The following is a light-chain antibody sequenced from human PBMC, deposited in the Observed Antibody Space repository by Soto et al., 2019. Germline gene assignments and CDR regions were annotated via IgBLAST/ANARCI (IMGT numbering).Light chain of an antibody. V-gene: IGKV3-20*01. Sequence: EIVLTQSPGTLSLSPGERATLSCRASQSVSSSHLAWSQQKPGQAPRLLIYGASSRATGIPDRFSGSGSGTDFTLTISRLEPEDFATYYCQQYNSYRTFGQGTKVEIK. CDR1: QSVSSSH. J-gene: IGKJ1*01. CDR2: GAS. CDR3: QQYNSYRT.